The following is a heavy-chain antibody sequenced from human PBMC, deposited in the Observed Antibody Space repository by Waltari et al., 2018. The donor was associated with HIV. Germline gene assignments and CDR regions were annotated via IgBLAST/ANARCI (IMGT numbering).Heavy chain of an antibody. CDR2: IWFDGVNK. V-gene: IGHV3-33*01. D-gene: IGHD5-12*01. CDR1: GFTFMSSG. Sequence: QVQLVESGGGVVQPGRSLRLSCAASGFTFMSSGMHCVRQAPGKGLDWVAVIWFDGVNKYYADSVKGRFTISRDNSKNTLYLQMNSLRAEDTAVYYCARHPTPFTGYNSFDYWGQGTLVTVSS. CDR3: ARHPTPFTGYNSFDY. J-gene: IGHJ4*02.